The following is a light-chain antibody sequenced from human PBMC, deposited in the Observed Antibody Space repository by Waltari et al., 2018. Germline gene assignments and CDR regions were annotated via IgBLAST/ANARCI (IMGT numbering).Light chain of an antibody. J-gene: IGKJ1*01. CDR2: GAS. CDR3: QHYLRLPAT. V-gene: IGKV3-20*01. Sequence: EIVLTQSPGTLYLSPGDRATLSCRASQSVTRTLAWYQQKPGQAPRLLIYGASNRATGIPDRFSGSGSGTDFSLTISRLEPEDFAVYYCQHYLRLPATFGQGTKVEIK. CDR1: QSVTRT.